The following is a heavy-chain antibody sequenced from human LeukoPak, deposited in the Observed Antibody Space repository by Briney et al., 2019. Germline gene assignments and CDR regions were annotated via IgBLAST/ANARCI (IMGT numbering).Heavy chain of an antibody. D-gene: IGHD6-19*01. V-gene: IGHV4-39*01. CDR2: IYYSRST. CDR3: PRQVVAVAGTRYFDY. CDR1: GGSIRSSNW. Sequence: SETLSLTCAASGGSIRSSNWRWGGRQPPGKGLEWIGIIYYSRSTYYKASVRSRVTISRDTAKNQFYLKMNCVTAADTAVYFCPRQVVAVAGTRYFDYWRRGTLVTVSS. J-gene: IGHJ4*02.